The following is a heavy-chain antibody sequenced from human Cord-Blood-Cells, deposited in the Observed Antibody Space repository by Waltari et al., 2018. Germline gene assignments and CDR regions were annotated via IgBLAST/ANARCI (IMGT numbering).Heavy chain of an antibody. CDR2: INHSGST. CDR1: GGSFSGYY. Sequence: QVQLQQWGAGLLKPSETLSLTCAVYGGSFSGYYWSWIRQPPGKGLEWIGEINHSGSTNYHPSLKSGVTISVDTSKNQFSLKLSSVTAADTAVYYCARVVVTAIPDYWGQGTLVTVSS. CDR3: ARVVVTAIPDY. V-gene: IGHV4-34*01. D-gene: IGHD2-21*02. J-gene: IGHJ4*02.